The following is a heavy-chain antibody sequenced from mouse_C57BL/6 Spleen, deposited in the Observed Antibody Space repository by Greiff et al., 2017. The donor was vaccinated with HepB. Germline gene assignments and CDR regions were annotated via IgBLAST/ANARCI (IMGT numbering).Heavy chain of an antibody. CDR1: GYTFTSYW. Sequence: VQLQQSGAELVKPGASVKLSCKASGYTFTSYWMHWVKQRPGQGLEWIGMIHPNSGSTNSNEKFKSKATLTVDKSSSTAYMQLSSLTSEDSAVYYCARDYYYGSSSYYYAMDYWGQGTSVTVSS. CDR3: ARDYYYGSSSYYYAMDY. V-gene: IGHV1-64*01. D-gene: IGHD1-1*01. CDR2: IHPNSGST. J-gene: IGHJ4*01.